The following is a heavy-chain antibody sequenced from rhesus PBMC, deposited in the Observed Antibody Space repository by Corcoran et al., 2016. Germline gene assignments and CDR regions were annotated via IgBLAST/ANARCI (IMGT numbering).Heavy chain of an antibody. V-gene: IGHV3S18*01. Sequence: EVQLVESGGGLAQPGGSLRLSCAASGFSFSDYYMSLVRQAPGKGLEGVSGISYTGGRTYYADSVKGRFTISRENAKNTLYLQMDSLRAEDTAVYYCARDYPIVGATRGDYWGQGVLVTVSS. CDR2: ISYTGGRT. CDR1: GFSFSDYY. J-gene: IGHJ4*01. D-gene: IGHD1-44*02. CDR3: ARDYPIVGATRGDY.